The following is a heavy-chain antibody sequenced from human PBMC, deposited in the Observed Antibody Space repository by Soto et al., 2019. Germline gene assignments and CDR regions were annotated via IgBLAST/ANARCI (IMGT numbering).Heavy chain of an antibody. CDR1: GGSISSGGYY. CDR3: ARARFLEWLGWFDP. CDR2: IYYSGST. Sequence: LSLTCTVSGGSISSGGYYWSWIRQHPGKGREWIGYIYYSGSTYYNPSPKSRVTISVDTSKNQFSLKLSSVTAADTAVYYCARARFLEWLGWFDPWGQGTLVTSPQ. V-gene: IGHV4-31*03. D-gene: IGHD3-3*01. J-gene: IGHJ5*02.